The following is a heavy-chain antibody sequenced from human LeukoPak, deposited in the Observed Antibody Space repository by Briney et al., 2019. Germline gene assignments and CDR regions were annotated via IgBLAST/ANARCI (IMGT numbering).Heavy chain of an antibody. CDR2: ISGTGGST. CDR1: GFTFSTYA. CDR3: AKGVYSVFPDSRVLDY. J-gene: IGHJ4*02. Sequence: PGGSLRLSCAASGFTFSTYAMTWVRQAPGKGLEWVSLISGTGGSTYYADSVKGRFTISRDNSKNTLYLQMSSLSAEDTAVYYCAKGVYSVFPDSRVLDYWGQGTLVTVSS. V-gene: IGHV3-23*01. D-gene: IGHD5/OR15-5a*01.